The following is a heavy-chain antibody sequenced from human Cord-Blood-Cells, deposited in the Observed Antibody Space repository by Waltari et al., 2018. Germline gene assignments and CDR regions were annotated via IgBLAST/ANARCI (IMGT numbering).Heavy chain of an antibody. CDR2: INPNSGGT. CDR3: ARSGVAATLYFQH. J-gene: IGHJ1*01. V-gene: IGHV1-2*04. D-gene: IGHD2-15*01. CDR1: GYHLTGYY. Sequence: QVQLVQSGAEVKKPGASVQVSSKASGYHLTGYYMPRVRPAPGQGLEWMGWINPNSGGTNYAQKFQGWVTMTRDTSISTAYMELSRLRSDDTAVYYCARSGVAATLYFQHWGQGTLVTVSS.